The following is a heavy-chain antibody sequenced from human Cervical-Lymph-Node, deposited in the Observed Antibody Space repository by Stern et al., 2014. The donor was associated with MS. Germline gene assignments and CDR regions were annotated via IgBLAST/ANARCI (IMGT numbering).Heavy chain of an antibody. CDR3: ASSVGELTPEAV. J-gene: IGHJ6*02. CDR1: GGTFSSYA. V-gene: IGHV1-69*01. Sequence: MQLVESGAEVKKPGSSVRVSCKASGGTFSSYAISWVRQAPGQGLEWMGGIIPMFGPANYAQKFQGRVTINADDSTTTAYMEVSSLRSEDTAVYYCASSVGELTPEAVWGQGTTVTVFS. D-gene: IGHD3-10*01. CDR2: IIPMFGPA.